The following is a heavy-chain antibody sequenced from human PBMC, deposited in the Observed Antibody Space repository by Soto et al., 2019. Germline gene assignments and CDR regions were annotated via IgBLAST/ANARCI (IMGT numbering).Heavy chain of an antibody. J-gene: IGHJ4*02. CDR2: SSGSGGST. CDR3: SKDPRGGWYGDYFDY. D-gene: IGHD6-19*01. Sequence: PGGSLRLSCAASRFTFSSHAMSWVRQAPGKGLEWVSASSGSGGSTYYADSMKGRFTNSRDNYKNTLYLQMNILRAEDTVVYYCSKDPRGGWYGDYFDYWCQGTLVTVSS. V-gene: IGHV3-23*01. CDR1: RFTFSSHA.